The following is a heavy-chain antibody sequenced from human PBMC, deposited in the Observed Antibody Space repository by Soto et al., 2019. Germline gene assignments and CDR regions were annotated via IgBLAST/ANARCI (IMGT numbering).Heavy chain of an antibody. J-gene: IGHJ4*02. CDR3: AKSPGIRVWQWLHSRGELWDY. CDR2: ISGSGGST. Sequence: VGSLRLSCAASGFTFSSYAMSWVRQAPGKGLEWVSAISGSGGSTYYADSVKGRFTISRDNSKNTLYLQMNSLRAEDTAVYYCAKSPGIRVWQWLHSRGELWDYWGQGTLVTVSS. CDR1: GFTFSSYA. D-gene: IGHD6-19*01. V-gene: IGHV3-23*01.